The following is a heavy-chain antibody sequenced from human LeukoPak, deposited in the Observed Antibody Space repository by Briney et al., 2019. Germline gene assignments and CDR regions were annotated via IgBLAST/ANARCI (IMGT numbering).Heavy chain of an antibody. CDR1: GGSISSYY. CDR2: IYTSGST. Sequence: SETLSLTCTVSGGSISSYYWSWIRQPAGKGLEWIGRIYTSGSTNYNPSLKSRVTMSVDTSKNQFSLKLSSVTAADTAVYYCARDPSLAVADWFDPWGQGTLVTVSS. J-gene: IGHJ5*02. CDR3: ARDPSLAVADWFDP. D-gene: IGHD6-19*01. V-gene: IGHV4-4*07.